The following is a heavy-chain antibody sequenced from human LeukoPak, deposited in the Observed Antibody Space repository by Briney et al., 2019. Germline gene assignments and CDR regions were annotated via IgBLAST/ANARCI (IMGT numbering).Heavy chain of an antibody. D-gene: IGHD2-2*01. J-gene: IGHJ6*03. Sequence: AASVKVSCKASGYTFTSYDINWVRQATGQGLEWMGWMNPNSGNTGYAQKFQGRVTMTRNTSISTAYMELSSLRSEDTAVYYCAREVGRCSSTSCYWVSDYYYYMDVWGKGTTVTISS. V-gene: IGHV1-8*01. CDR1: GYTFTSYD. CDR2: MNPNSGNT. CDR3: AREVGRCSSTSCYWVSDYYYYMDV.